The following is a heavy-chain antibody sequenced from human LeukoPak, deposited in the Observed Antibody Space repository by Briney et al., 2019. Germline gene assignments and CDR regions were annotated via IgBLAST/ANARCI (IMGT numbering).Heavy chain of an antibody. CDR2: IRSKANNYAT. V-gene: IGHV3-73*01. CDR1: GFTFSGSA. Sequence: GGSLKLSCAASGFTFSGSAMHWVRQASGKGLEWVGRIRSKANNYATTYAASVNGRFTIPRDDSKNTAYLQMNSLKTEDTAVYYCTTDTILRDWGQGTLVTVSS. D-gene: IGHD3-10*01. CDR3: TTDTILRD. J-gene: IGHJ4*02.